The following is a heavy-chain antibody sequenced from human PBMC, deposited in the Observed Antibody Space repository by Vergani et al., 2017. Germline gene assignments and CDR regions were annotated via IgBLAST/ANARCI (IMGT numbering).Heavy chain of an antibody. V-gene: IGHV1-46*03. Sequence: QVQVVQSGAEVKKSGASVKVSCKTSGYTFSNYYMHWVRQAPGQGLEWMGIINPSGGHTNYAQKFQGRVTMTRDTSTSTVYMELSSLGSEDTAIYYCARGDYGILTGHRYWGQGTLVTVSA. CDR1: GYTFSNYY. J-gene: IGHJ4*02. CDR3: ARGDYGILTGHRY. CDR2: INPSGGHT. D-gene: IGHD3-9*01.